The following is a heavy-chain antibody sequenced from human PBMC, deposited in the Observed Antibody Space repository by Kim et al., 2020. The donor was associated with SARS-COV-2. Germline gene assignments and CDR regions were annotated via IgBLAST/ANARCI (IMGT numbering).Heavy chain of an antibody. D-gene: IGHD6-19*01. J-gene: IGHJ4*02. V-gene: IGHV3-23*01. CDR2: GGGT. CDR3: ATRSVSAPR. Sequence: GGGTDYAKSVKGRFRLSRDKSKNTLFLQMNGLRAEDTAVYYCATRSVSAPRWGQGTLVTVSS.